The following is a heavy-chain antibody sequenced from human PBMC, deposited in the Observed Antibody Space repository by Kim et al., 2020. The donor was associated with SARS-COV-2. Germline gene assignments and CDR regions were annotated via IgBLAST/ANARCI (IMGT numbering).Heavy chain of an antibody. V-gene: IGHV4-39*01. CDR1: GGSISSSSYY. CDR3: ASLGYELGIGYYYYGMDV. CDR2: IYYSGST. Sequence: SETLSLTCTVSGGSISSSSYYWGWIRQPPGKGLEWIGSIYYSGSTYYNPSLKSRVTISVDTSKNQFSLKLSSVTAADTAVYYCASLGYELGIGYYYYGMDVWGQGTTVTVSS. J-gene: IGHJ6*02. D-gene: IGHD3-10*01.